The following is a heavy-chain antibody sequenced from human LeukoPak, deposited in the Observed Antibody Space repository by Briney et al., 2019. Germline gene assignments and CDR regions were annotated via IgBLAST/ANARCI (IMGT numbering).Heavy chain of an antibody. D-gene: IGHD3-10*01. CDR3: ARVILWFGTPDAFDI. Sequence: SETLSLTCAVSGGSISSGSYYWSWIRQPAGKGLEWIGRIYTSGSTNYNPSLKSRVTISVDTSKNQFSLKLSSVTAADTAVYYCARVILWFGTPDAFDIWGQGTMVTVSS. CDR2: IYTSGST. V-gene: IGHV4-61*02. CDR1: GGSISSGSYY. J-gene: IGHJ3*02.